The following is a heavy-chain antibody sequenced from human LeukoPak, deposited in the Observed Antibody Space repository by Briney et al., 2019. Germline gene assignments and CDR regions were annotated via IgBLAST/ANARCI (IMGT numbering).Heavy chain of an antibody. Sequence: QSSETLSLTCTVYGGSFSGYYWSWIRQPPGKGLEWIGEINHSGSTNYNPSLKSRVTISVDTSKNQFSLKLSSVTAADTAVYYCARHGPRGWYVYWGQGTLVTVSS. J-gene: IGHJ4*02. CDR3: ARHGPRGWYVY. CDR2: INHSGST. CDR1: GGSFSGYY. V-gene: IGHV4-34*01. D-gene: IGHD6-19*01.